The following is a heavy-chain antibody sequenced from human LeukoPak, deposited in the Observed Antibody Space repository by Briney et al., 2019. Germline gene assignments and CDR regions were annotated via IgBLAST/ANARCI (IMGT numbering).Heavy chain of an antibody. D-gene: IGHD3-22*01. CDR3: ARGDYYDSSAYYYVRAPPDY. Sequence: GGSLRLSCAASGFTFSSYAMSWVRQAPGKGLEWVSGISWNSGSIGYADSVKGRFTISRDNAKNSLYLQMNSLRAEDTAVYYCARGDYYDSSAYYYVRAPPDYWGQGTLVTVSS. V-gene: IGHV3-20*04. J-gene: IGHJ4*02. CDR2: ISWNSGSI. CDR1: GFTFSSYA.